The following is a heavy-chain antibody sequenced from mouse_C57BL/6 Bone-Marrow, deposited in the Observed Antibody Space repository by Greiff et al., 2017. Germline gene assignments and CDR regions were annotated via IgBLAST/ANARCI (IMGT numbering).Heavy chain of an antibody. Sequence: QVQLQQPGAELVKPGASVKLSCKASGYTFTSYWMHWVKQRPGQGLEWIGMIHPNSGSTNYNEKFKSKATLTVDKSSSTAYMQLSSLTSEDSAVYYWARPYYLKYFDVWGTGTTVTVSS. CDR3: ARPYYLKYFDV. J-gene: IGHJ1*03. CDR2: IHPNSGST. V-gene: IGHV1-64*01. D-gene: IGHD1-1*01. CDR1: GYTFTSYW.